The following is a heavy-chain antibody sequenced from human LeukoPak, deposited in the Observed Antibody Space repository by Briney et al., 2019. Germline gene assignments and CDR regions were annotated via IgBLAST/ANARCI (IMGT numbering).Heavy chain of an antibody. Sequence: GGSLRLSCAASGFTFSNYALSWVRQAPGEGLEWVSAISASGTSTYYADSVKGRFTISKDNSKNTLYLQVNTLRAEDTAIYYCARWTEGGPWGQGTLVTVSS. CDR3: ARWTEGGP. CDR2: ISASGTST. CDR1: GFTFSNYA. D-gene: IGHD2-15*01. V-gene: IGHV3-23*01. J-gene: IGHJ5*02.